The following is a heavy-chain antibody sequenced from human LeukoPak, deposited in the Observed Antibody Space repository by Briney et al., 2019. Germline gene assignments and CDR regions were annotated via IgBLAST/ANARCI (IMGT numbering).Heavy chain of an antibody. CDR3: TKGLTGATNP. V-gene: IGHV3-23*01. Sequence: GGSLRVSCAASGLTFSSYGMSWVRQAPGKGLEWVSGISGSGGSTYYADSVKGRFTISRDNSKNTLYLQMNSLRAEDTAVYYCTKGLTGATNPWGQGTQSPSPQ. D-gene: IGHD1-26*01. CDR1: GLTFSSYG. CDR2: ISGSGGST. J-gene: IGHJ5*02.